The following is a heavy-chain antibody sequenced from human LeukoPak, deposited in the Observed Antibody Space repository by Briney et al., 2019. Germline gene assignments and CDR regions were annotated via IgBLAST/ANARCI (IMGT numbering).Heavy chain of an antibody. Sequence: GGSLRLSCAASGFTFSSYAIHWVRQAPGKGLEWVAVISYDGSNKYYADSVKARFTISRDNSKNTLYLQMNSLRAEDTAVYYCARGPYSGSYCHYWGQGALVTVSS. V-gene: IGHV3-30-3*01. CDR3: ARGPYSGSYCHY. J-gene: IGHJ4*02. CDR2: ISYDGSNK. D-gene: IGHD1-26*01. CDR1: GFTFSSYA.